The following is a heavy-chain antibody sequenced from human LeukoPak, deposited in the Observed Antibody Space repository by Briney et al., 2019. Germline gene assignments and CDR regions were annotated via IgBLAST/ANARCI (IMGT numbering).Heavy chain of an antibody. CDR2: INPNSGGT. J-gene: IGHJ4*02. V-gene: IGHV1-2*02. Sequence: ASVKVSCKASGYTFTGYYMHWVRQAPGQGLEWMGWINPNSGGTNYAQKFQDRVTMTRDTSISTAYMELSRLRADDPAVYYCAGDTSRCWSRAGGGTFDYWGQGTLVTVSS. CDR1: GYTFTGYY. D-gene: IGHD6-13*01. CDR3: AGDTSRCWSRAGGGTFDY.